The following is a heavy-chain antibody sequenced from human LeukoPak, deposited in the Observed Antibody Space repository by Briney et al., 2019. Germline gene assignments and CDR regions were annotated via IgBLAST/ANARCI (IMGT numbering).Heavy chain of an antibody. CDR2: ISYDGNNK. Sequence: GGSLRLSCAASGFTFSSYAMHWVRQAPGKGLEWVAVISYDGNNKYYADSLKGRFTISRDNSKNTLYLQMNSLRPEDTAVYYCARGRGYSFGYEDYRGQGALVAVSS. J-gene: IGHJ4*02. CDR1: GFTFSSYA. D-gene: IGHD5-18*01. V-gene: IGHV3-30*04. CDR3: ARGRGYSFGYEDY.